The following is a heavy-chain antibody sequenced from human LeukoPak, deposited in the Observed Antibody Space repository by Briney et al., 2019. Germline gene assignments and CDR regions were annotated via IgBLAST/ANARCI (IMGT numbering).Heavy chain of an antibody. D-gene: IGHD2-15*01. CDR1: GGSFSGYY. J-gene: IGHJ5*02. V-gene: IGHV4-34*01. CDR2: INHSGST. CDR3: ARGQKPKWYCSGGSCYFSWFDP. Sequence: PSGTLSLTCAVYGGSFSGYYWSWIRQPPGKGLEWIGEINHSGSTNYNPSLKSRVTISVDTSKNQFSLKLSSVTAADTAVYYCARGQKPKWYCSGGSCYFSWFDPWGQGTLVTVSS.